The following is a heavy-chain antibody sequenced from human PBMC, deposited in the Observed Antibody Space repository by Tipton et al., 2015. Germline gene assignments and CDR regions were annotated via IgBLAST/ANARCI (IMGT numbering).Heavy chain of an antibody. Sequence: SLRLSCAASGFTFGTYEMNWVRQAPGKGLEWISYISSSGSTQYYADSVKGRFTISRSNAKNSLNLQMSSLRAEDTAVYYCARDGQQPPGVDYWGQGTLVTVSS. CDR3: ARDGQQPPGVDY. CDR1: GFTFGTYE. J-gene: IGHJ4*02. D-gene: IGHD6-13*01. CDR2: ISSSGSTQ. V-gene: IGHV3-48*03.